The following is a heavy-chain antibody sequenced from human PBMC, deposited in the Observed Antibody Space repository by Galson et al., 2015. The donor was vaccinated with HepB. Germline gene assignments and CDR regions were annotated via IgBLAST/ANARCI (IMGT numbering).Heavy chain of an antibody. CDR1: GYTFTSYD. CDR3: ARVVGDFHAFDI. Sequence: SVKVSCKASGYTFTSYDINWVRQATGQGLEWMGWMNPDSGGTTYAQKFQGGVTMSRDTSITTAYMELSRLTSDDTAVYYCARVVGDFHAFDIWGQGTMVTVSA. V-gene: IGHV1-2*02. CDR2: MNPDSGGT. D-gene: IGHD3-16*01. J-gene: IGHJ3*02.